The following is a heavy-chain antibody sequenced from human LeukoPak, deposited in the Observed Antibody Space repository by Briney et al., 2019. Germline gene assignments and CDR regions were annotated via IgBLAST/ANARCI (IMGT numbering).Heavy chain of an antibody. CDR3: AKDPCTTWTRCFTSGFDP. V-gene: IGHV1-2*02. CDR2: INPNSGGT. Sequence: GASVKVSCKASGYTFTAYYINWVRQAPGQGLEWMGWINPNSGGTKYAQKFQGRVTMTRDMSANTVYMELSGLTSDDTAVYYCAKDPCTTWTRCFTSGFDPWGQGTLVTVSS. D-gene: IGHD2-2*01. J-gene: IGHJ5*02. CDR1: GYTFTAYY.